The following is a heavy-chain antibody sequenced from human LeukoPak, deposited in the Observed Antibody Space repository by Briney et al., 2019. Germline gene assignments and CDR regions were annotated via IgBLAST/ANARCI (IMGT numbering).Heavy chain of an antibody. CDR2: ISSSSSYI. J-gene: IGHJ4*02. CDR3: ARAGGDYFDY. V-gene: IGHV3-21*01. Sequence: GGSLRLSCAASGFTFSSYSMNWVRQAPGKGLEWVSSISSSSSYIYYADSVKDRFTISRDNAKNSLYLQMNSLRAEDTAVYYCARAGGDYFDYWGQGTLVTVSS. CDR1: GFTFSSYS. D-gene: IGHD1-14*01.